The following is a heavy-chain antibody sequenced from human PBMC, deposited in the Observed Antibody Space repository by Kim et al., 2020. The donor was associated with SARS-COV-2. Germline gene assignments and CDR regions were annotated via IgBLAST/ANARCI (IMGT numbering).Heavy chain of an antibody. V-gene: IGHV4-34*01. D-gene: IGHD3-3*01. CDR1: GGSFSGYY. Sequence: SETLSLTCAVYGGSFSGYYWSWIRQPPGKGLEWIGEINHSGSTNYNPSLKSRVTISVDTSKNQFSLKLSSVTAADTAVYYCARGARKEITIFGVVIHSPPFDYWGQGTLVTVSS. J-gene: IGHJ4*02. CDR3: ARGARKEITIFGVVIHSPPFDY. CDR2: INHSGST.